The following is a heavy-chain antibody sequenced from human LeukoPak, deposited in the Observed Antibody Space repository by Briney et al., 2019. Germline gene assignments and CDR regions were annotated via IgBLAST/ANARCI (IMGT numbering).Heavy chain of an antibody. J-gene: IGHJ6*02. Sequence: GGSLRLSCAASGFTFNTYTMNWARQAPGKGLEWVASINHNGNVNYYVDSVKGRFTISRDNAKNSLYLQMSNLRAEDTAVYFCARGGGLDVWGQGATVTVSS. CDR2: INHNGNVN. CDR3: ARGGGLDV. V-gene: IGHV3-7*03. CDR1: GFTFNTYT. D-gene: IGHD3-16*01.